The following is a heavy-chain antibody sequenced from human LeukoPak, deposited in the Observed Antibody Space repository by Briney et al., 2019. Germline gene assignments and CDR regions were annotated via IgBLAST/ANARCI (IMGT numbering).Heavy chain of an antibody. CDR1: GYTFTGYY. CDR2: INPSSGDT. D-gene: IGHD3-10*01. V-gene: IGHV1-2*02. Sequence: ASVTVSCKASGYTFTGYYMHWVRQAPGQGLEWMGWINPSSGDTNYAQKFQGRVTMTRDTSISTAYMDLSRLRSDDTAVYYCGRDRYFGSGSSTPRWFDPWGQGTLVTVSS. CDR3: GRDRYFGSGSSTPRWFDP. J-gene: IGHJ5*02.